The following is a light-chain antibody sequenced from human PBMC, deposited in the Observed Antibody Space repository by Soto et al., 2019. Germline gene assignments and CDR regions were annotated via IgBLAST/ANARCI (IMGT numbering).Light chain of an antibody. Sequence: DIQMTQSPSSLSASVGDRVTIACQASHNIYNYLNWYHQKPGKAPKLLIFDASNLERGVPSRFSGSGSRTHFSLSINNLQPDDVGTYCCQHYANPPLTFGGGTKV. CDR2: DAS. J-gene: IGKJ4*01. CDR3: QHYANPPLT. CDR1: HNIYNY. V-gene: IGKV1-33*01.